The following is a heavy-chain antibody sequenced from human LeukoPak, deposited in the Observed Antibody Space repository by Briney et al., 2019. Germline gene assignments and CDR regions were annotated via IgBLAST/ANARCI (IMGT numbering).Heavy chain of an antibody. V-gene: IGHV3-49*04. CDR2: IRSKAYGGTT. CDR3: TRDNLYSDY. J-gene: IGHJ4*02. Sequence: PGGSLRLSCIASGFTFGDYAMSWVRQAPGKGLEWVGFIRSKAYGGTTEYAASVKGRFTISRDDSKSIAYLQMNSLKTEDTAVYDCTRDNLYSDYRGQGTLVTVSS. CDR1: GFTFGDYA. D-gene: IGHD3-16*01.